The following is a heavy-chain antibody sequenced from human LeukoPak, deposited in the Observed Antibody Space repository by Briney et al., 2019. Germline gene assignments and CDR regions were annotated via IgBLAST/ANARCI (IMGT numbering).Heavy chain of an antibody. CDR2: IYTSGST. J-gene: IGHJ4*02. V-gene: IGHV4-4*09. CDR3: ARINWGSNLAFDY. Sequence: KSSETLSLTCTVSGGSISSYYWSWIRQPPGKGLEWIGYIYTSGSTNYNPSFKSRVTISVDTSKNQFSLKLSSVTAADTAVYYCARINWGSNLAFDYWGQGTLVTVSS. CDR1: GGSISSYY. D-gene: IGHD7-27*01.